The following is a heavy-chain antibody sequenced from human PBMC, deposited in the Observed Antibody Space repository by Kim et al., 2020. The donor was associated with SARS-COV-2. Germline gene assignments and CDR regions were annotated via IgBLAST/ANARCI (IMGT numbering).Heavy chain of an antibody. Sequence: SVKVSCKASGGTFSSYAISWVRQAPGQGLEWMGGIIPIFGTANYAQKFQGRVTITADESTSTAYMELSSLRSEDTAVYYCARDRRALWWFGELGDAFDIWGQGTMVTVSS. CDR3: ARDRRALWWFGELGDAFDI. CDR1: GGTFSSYA. D-gene: IGHD3-10*01. V-gene: IGHV1-69*13. CDR2: IIPIFGTA. J-gene: IGHJ3*02.